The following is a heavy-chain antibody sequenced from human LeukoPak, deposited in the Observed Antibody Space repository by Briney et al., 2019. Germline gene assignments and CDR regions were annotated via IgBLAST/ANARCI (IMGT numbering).Heavy chain of an antibody. CDR1: GFTFSSYA. CDR2: ISGSGGST. J-gene: IGHJ4*02. Sequence: GGSLRLSCAASGFTFSSYAMSLVRQAPGKGLEWVSAISGSGGSTYYADSVKGRFTISRDNSKNTLYLQMNSLRAEDTAVYYCAKVFTGSYLYYFDYWGQGTLVTVSS. CDR3: AKVFTGSYLYYFDY. D-gene: IGHD1-26*01. V-gene: IGHV3-23*01.